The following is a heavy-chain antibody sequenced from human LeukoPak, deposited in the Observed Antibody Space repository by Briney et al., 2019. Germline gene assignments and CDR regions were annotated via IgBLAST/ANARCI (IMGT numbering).Heavy chain of an antibody. CDR1: GGFISSGGYY. CDR3: ARGLGSTKMFGY. J-gene: IGHJ4*02. CDR2: IYYSGST. V-gene: IGHV4-31*03. D-gene: IGHD1-26*01. Sequence: SETLSLTCTVSGGFISSGGYYWSWIRQHPGKGLEWIGYIYYSGSTYYNPSLKSRVTISVDTSKNQFSLKLSSVTAADTAVYYCARGLGSTKMFGYWGQGTLVTVSS.